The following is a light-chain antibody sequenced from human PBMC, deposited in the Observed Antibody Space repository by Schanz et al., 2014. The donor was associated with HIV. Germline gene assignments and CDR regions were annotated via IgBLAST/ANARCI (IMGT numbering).Light chain of an antibody. V-gene: IGLV1-44*01. CDR3: ATWDDSLNGRV. CDR2: NTN. Sequence: QSVLTQPPSASGTPGQRVTISCSGSSSNIGTNYVYWHQQLPGTAPKLLIYNTNVRPSGVPDRFSGSKSGTSASLAISGLQSEDEADYYCATWDDSLNGRVFGGGTKLTVL. J-gene: IGLJ3*02. CDR1: SSNIGTNY.